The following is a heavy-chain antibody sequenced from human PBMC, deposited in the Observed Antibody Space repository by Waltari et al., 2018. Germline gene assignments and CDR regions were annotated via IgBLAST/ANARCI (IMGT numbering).Heavy chain of an antibody. V-gene: IGHV3-74*01. CDR2: INTNGGGI. CDR1: GFSFSIYS. Sequence: EMQLVESGGGLVQPGGSLRLSCAASGFSFSIYSMHWVRQAPGKGLVGVARINTNGGGIVYADSVEGRFTISRDNAKNTLYLQMNNLKAEDTAVYYCTTVGATLHFWGQGTLVTVSS. D-gene: IGHD1-26*01. CDR3: TTVGATLHF. J-gene: IGHJ4*02.